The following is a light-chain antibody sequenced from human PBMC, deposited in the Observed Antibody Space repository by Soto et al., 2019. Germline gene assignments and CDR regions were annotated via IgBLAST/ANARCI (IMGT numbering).Light chain of an antibody. Sequence: IQITQSPSSPSSSVRDKVPITFRASQGIRNDLGWYQQKPGKAPKLLIYAASSLQSGVPSRFSGSGSGTDFTLTISCLQSEDFATYFCQKYHNYPRKFGQGTKVDIK. CDR2: AAS. J-gene: IGKJ1*01. V-gene: IGKV1-6*01. CDR3: QKYHNYPRK. CDR1: QGIRND.